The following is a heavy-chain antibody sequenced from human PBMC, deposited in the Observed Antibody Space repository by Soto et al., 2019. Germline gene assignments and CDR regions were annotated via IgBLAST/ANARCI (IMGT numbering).Heavy chain of an antibody. CDR3: AKTLNEILDY. Sequence: VGSLRLSCAASGFTFSSYAMSWVRQAPGKGLEWVSVISGSGDFTFHADSVKGRFTISRDNSKNTLYLQMNTLRAEDTAIYYCAKTLNEILDYWGQGTLVTVSS. D-gene: IGHD1-1*01. V-gene: IGHV3-23*01. J-gene: IGHJ4*02. CDR1: GFTFSSYA. CDR2: ISGSGDFT.